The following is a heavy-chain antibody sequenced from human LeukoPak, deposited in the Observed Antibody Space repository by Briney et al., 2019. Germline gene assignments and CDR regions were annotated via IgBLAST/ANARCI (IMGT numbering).Heavy chain of an antibody. Sequence: PGGSLRLSCAASGFDFSTNYMNWVRQAPGKGLEWVANIKQDGSETHYVDSVKGRFTISRDNAKNSLYLQMNSLRVEDTAMYYCARGGLYSGYWGQGTLVTVSS. D-gene: IGHD2-15*01. CDR3: ARGGLYSGY. J-gene: IGHJ4*02. CDR1: GFDFSTNY. CDR2: IKQDGSET. V-gene: IGHV3-7*01.